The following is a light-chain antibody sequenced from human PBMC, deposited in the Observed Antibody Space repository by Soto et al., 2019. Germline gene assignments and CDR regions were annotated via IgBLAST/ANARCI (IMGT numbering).Light chain of an antibody. J-gene: IGKJ4*01. CDR1: QSVSSSY. CDR3: QQRLT. V-gene: IGKV3-20*01. CDR2: GAS. Sequence: EIVLTQSPGTLSLSPGERATLSCRASQSVSSSYLAWYQQKPGQAPRLLIYGASSRATGIPDRFSGSGSGTDFTLTTSRLEPEDFAVYYCQQRLTFGGGTKVEI.